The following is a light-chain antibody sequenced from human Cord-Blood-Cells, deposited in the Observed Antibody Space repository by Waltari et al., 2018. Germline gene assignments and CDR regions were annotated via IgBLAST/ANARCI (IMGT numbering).Light chain of an antibody. J-gene: IGKJ3*01. V-gene: IGKV1-39*01. CDR3: QQYNNRPFT. CDR1: QSISSY. Sequence: DIQMTQSPSSLSASVGDRVTITCRASQSISSYLNWYQQKPGKAPKLLIYAASSLQSGVPSRFSGSGSGTEFTLTISSLQSEDFAVYYCQQYNNRPFTFGPGTKVDIK. CDR2: AAS.